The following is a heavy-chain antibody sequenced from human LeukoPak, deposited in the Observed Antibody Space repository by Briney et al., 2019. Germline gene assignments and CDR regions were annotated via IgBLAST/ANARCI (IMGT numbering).Heavy chain of an antibody. CDR1: GFTFSSYA. CDR2: IKEDGSEK. Sequence: LPGGSLRLSCAASGFTFSSYAMSWVRQAPGKGPEWVANIKEDGSEKYYVDSVKGRFTISRDNAKNSLFLQMNNLRAEDTAVYYCAKGVYWGQGTLVTVSS. CDR3: AKGVY. J-gene: IGHJ4*02. V-gene: IGHV3-7*01. D-gene: IGHD2-8*01.